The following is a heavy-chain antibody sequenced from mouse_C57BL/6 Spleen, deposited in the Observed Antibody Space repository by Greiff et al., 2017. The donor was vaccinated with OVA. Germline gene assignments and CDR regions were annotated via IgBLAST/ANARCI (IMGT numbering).Heavy chain of an antibody. CDR3: ARARVWYGSSWYFDV. CDR2: ISDGGSYT. V-gene: IGHV5-4*03. J-gene: IGHJ1*03. D-gene: IGHD1-1*01. CDR1: GFTFSSYA. Sequence: EVKVVESGGGLVKPGGSLKLSCAASGFTFSSYAMSWVRQTPEKRLEWVATISDGGSYTYYPDNVKGRFTISRDNAKNNLYLQMSHLKSEDTAMYYCARARVWYGSSWYFDVWGTGTTVTVSS.